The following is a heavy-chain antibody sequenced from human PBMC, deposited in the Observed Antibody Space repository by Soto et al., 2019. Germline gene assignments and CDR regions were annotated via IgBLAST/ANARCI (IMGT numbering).Heavy chain of an antibody. CDR3: ARPFGDYGDYAWSLRY. J-gene: IGHJ4*02. D-gene: IGHD4-17*01. V-gene: IGHV1-18*01. CDR2: ISAYNGNT. Sequence: QAQLVQSGAEVKKPGASVKVSCKASGYTFSGYAMGWVRQAPGQGLEWMGWISAYNGNTDYAQKFQGRVTMTTDTSTSTACMELRSLTSDDTAIYYCARPFGDYGDYAWSLRYWGQGTLVTVSS. CDR1: GYTFSGYA.